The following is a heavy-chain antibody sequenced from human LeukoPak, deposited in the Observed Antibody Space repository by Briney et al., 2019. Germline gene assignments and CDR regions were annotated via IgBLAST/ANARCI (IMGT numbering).Heavy chain of an antibody. CDR2: ISAYNGNT. CDR3: ARDLGRYCSGGSCFYFDY. CDR1: GYTFTSYG. V-gene: IGHV1-18*01. D-gene: IGHD2-15*01. J-gene: IGHJ4*02. Sequence: GASVKVSCKASGYTFTSYGISWVRQAPGQGLEWMGWISAYNGNTNYAQKLQGRVTMTTDTSTSTAYMELRSLRSDDTAVYYCARDLGRYCSGGSCFYFDYWGQGTLVTVSS.